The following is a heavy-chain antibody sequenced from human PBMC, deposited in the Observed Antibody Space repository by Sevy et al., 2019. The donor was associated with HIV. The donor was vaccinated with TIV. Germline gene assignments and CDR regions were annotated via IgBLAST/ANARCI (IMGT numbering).Heavy chain of an antibody. Sequence: SETLSLTCAVYGGSFSGYYWNWIRQSPGKGLEWIGEINHSGSTPYNPSLKSRVTISVDTSKNQFSLGLNSVTDADTAVYYCARAPPVVVVPGAPSWFDPWGQGTLVTVSS. CDR1: GGSFSGYY. J-gene: IGHJ5*02. V-gene: IGHV4-34*01. CDR3: ARAPPVVVVPGAPSWFDP. D-gene: IGHD2-2*01. CDR2: INHSGST.